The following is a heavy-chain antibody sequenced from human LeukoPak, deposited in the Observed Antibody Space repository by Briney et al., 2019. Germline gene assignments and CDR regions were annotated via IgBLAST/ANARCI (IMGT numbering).Heavy chain of an antibody. V-gene: IGHV3-48*01. CDR3: AKSKRFSGTYSFDY. Sequence: QPGGSLRLSCAASGFTFSSYSMNWVRQAPGKGLEWVSYISSSSSTIYYADSVKGRFTISRDNAKNSLSLQMSSLRVEDTAVYYSAKSKRFSGTYSFDYWGQGTLVTVSS. CDR2: ISSSSSTI. CDR1: GFTFSSYS. J-gene: IGHJ4*02. D-gene: IGHD3-10*01.